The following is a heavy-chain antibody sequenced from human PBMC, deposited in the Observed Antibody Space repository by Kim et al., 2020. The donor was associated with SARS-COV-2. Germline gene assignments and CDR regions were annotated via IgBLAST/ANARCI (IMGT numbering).Heavy chain of an antibody. CDR2: IYSGGST. CDR3: AGAMVRGVIITGGMDV. D-gene: IGHD3-10*01. CDR1: GFTVSSNY. J-gene: IGHJ6*02. V-gene: IGHV3-53*01. Sequence: GGSLRLSCAASGFTVSSNYMSWVRQAPGKGLEWVSVIYSGGSTYYADSAKGRFTISRDNSKNTLYLQMNSLRAEDTAVYYCAGAMVRGVIITGGMDVWGQGTTVTVSS.